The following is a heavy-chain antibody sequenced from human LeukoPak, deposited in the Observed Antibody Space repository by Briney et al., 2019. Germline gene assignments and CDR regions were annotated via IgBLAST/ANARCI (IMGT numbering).Heavy chain of an antibody. D-gene: IGHD6-13*01. Sequence: PSETLSLTCAVSGGSISSGGYSWSWIRQPPGKGLEWIGYIYHSGSTYYNPSLKSRVTISVDRSKNQFSLKLSSVTAADTAVYYCARAWVAAAGTSPLFAWGQGTLVTVSS. V-gene: IGHV4-30-2*01. CDR3: ARAWVAAAGTSPLFA. CDR2: IYHSGST. J-gene: IGHJ5*02. CDR1: GGSISSGGYS.